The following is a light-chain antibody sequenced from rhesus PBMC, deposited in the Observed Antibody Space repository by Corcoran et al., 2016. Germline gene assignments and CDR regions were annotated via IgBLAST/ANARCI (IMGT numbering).Light chain of an antibody. Sequence: ETVVTQSPDTLALSPGERVILSCRASQSVGRYLAWYQQKPGQAPRLLIYGGSSRATGIPDRFSGRGSGTDFTLTISSLEPEDVGVYYCQQSAHLWTFGQGTKVEIK. J-gene: IGKJ1*01. CDR1: QSVGRY. CDR3: QQSAHLWT. V-gene: IGKV3-24*04. CDR2: GGS.